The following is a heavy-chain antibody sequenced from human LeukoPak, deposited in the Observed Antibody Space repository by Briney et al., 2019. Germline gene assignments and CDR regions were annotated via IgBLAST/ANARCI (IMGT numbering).Heavy chain of an antibody. V-gene: IGHV3-48*04. D-gene: IGHD3-3*01. CDR3: ARGLRYTAYYDFWSGYYTFDY. CDR2: ISSSSSTI. CDR1: GFTFSSYS. J-gene: IGHJ4*02. Sequence: GGSLRLSCAASGFTFSSYSMNWVRQAPGKGLEWASYISSSSSTIYYADSVKGRFTISRDNAKNSLYLQMNSLRAEDTAVYYCARGLRYTAYYDFWSGYYTFDYWGQGTLVTVSS.